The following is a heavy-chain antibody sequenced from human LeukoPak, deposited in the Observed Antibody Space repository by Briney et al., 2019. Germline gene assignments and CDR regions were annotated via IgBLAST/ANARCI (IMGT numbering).Heavy chain of an antibody. CDR1: GGTFITYT. V-gene: IGHV1-69*05. CDR2: IIPIFGTA. J-gene: IGHJ4*02. D-gene: IGHD1-1*01. Sequence: ASVKVSCKASGGTFITYTINWVRQAPGQGLEWMGGIIPIFGTANYAQKFQGRVTVTTDDSTSTAFMELSSLRSEDTAVYYCATYMLRDNWNVHTFDSWGQGTLVTVSS. CDR3: ATYMLRDNWNVHTFDS.